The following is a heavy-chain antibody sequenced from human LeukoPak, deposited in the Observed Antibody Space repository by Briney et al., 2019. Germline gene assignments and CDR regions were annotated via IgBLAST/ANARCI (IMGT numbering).Heavy chain of an antibody. CDR3: ARDLGYCSSTSCYLFDY. Sequence: ASVKVSCKASGYTFTGYYMHWVRQAPGQGLEWMGWINPNSGGTNYAQKFQGRVTMTRDTSISTAYVELSRLRSDDTAVYCCARDLGYCSSTSCYLFDYWGQGTLVTVSS. V-gene: IGHV1-2*02. CDR2: INPNSGGT. J-gene: IGHJ4*02. CDR1: GYTFTGYY. D-gene: IGHD2-2*01.